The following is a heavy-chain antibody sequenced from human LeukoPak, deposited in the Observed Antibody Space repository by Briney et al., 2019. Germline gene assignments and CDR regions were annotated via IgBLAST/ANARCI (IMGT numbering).Heavy chain of an antibody. CDR1: GFTFRSYN. V-gene: IGHV3-48*04. CDR2: ISTSGSSI. J-gene: IGHJ3*02. CDR3: ARGTTVDAFDI. Sequence: GGSLRLSCAASGFTFRSYNMNWVRQAPGKGLKWVSFISTSGSSIYYADSVKGRFTISRDNAKNSLYLQMNSLRAEDTAVYYCARGTTVDAFDIWGQGTMVTVSS. D-gene: IGHD4-17*01.